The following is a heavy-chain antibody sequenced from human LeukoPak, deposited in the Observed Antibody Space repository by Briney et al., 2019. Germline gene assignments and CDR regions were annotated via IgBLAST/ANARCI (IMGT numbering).Heavy chain of an antibody. CDR3: AREEWELLNSYYMDV. CDR2: IYTSGST. CDR1: GGSFSGYY. J-gene: IGHJ6*03. D-gene: IGHD1-26*01. V-gene: IGHV4-4*07. Sequence: SETLSLTCAVYGGSFSGYYWSWIRQPAGKGLEWIGRIYTSGSTNYNPSLKSRVTMSVDTSKNQFSLKLSSVTAADTAVYYCAREEWELLNSYYMDVWGKGTTVTVSS.